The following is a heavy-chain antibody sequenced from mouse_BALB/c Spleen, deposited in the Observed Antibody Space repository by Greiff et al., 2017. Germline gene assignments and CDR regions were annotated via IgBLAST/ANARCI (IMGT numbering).Heavy chain of an antibody. J-gene: IGHJ3*01. V-gene: IGHV1-9*01. CDR2: ILPGSGST. CDR1: GYTFSSYW. Sequence: QVQLQQSGAELMKPGASVKISCKATGYTFSSYWIEWVKQRPGHGLEWIGEILPGSGSTNYNEKFKGKATFTADTSSNTAYMQLSSLTSEDSAVYYCARLGCKGGAWFAYWGQGTLVTVSA. D-gene: IGHD1-3*01. CDR3: ARLGCKGGAWFAY.